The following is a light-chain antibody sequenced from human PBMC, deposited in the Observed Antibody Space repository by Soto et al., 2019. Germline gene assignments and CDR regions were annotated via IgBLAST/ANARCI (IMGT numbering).Light chain of an antibody. CDR1: SSDVGGYNY. CDR3: DSYTSDSSYV. Sequence: QSVLTQPASVSGSPGQSITISCTGTSSDVGGYNYVSWYQQHPGKAPKLMIYDVSYRPSGVSDRFSGSKSGNTASLAISGLPSEDEADYYCDSYTSDSSYVFGTGTKLTVL. CDR2: DVS. V-gene: IGLV2-14*01. J-gene: IGLJ1*01.